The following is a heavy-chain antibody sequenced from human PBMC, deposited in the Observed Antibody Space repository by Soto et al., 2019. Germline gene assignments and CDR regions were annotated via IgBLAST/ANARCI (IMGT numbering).Heavy chain of an antibody. D-gene: IGHD5-18*01. J-gene: IGHJ5*02. CDR3: AALVVASVDTAMVSWFDP. V-gene: IGHV1-58*01. Sequence: AASVKVSCKASGFTFTSSAVQWVRQARGQRLEWIGWIVVGSGNTNYAQKFQERVTITRDMSTSTAYMELSSLRSEDTAVYYCAALVVASVDTAMVSWFDPWGQGTRVTVSS. CDR1: GFTFTSSA. CDR2: IVVGSGNT.